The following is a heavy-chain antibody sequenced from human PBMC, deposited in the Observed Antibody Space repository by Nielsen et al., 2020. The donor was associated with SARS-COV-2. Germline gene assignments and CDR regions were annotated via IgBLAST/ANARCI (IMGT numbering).Heavy chain of an antibody. D-gene: IGHD6-13*01. CDR3: VRVSPMSGSWFDALDI. CDR1: GFSISVST. V-gene: IGHV3-73*01. J-gene: IGHJ3*02. CDR2: IRSESRDSET. Sequence: GGSLRLSCEASGFSISVSTISWVRQASGKGLEWVGRIRSESRDSETQVAAPVKGRFTLSRYDSKNMAYLRMNRLKIEDTAVYYCVRVSPMSGSWFDALDIWGQGTLVTVSS.